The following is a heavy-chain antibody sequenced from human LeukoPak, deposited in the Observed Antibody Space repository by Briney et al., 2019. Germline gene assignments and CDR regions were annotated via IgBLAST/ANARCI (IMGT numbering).Heavy chain of an antibody. CDR2: IDPNSGGT. CDR3: ATPRGISGAFDI. CDR1: GYTFTGYY. J-gene: IGHJ3*02. D-gene: IGHD3-16*01. Sequence: ASVKASCKASGYTFTGYYMHWVRQAPGQGLEWMGWIDPNSGGTNYAQKFQGRVTMTRDTSISTAYMELSRLRSDDTAVYYCATPRGISGAFDIWGQGTMVTVSS. V-gene: IGHV1-2*02.